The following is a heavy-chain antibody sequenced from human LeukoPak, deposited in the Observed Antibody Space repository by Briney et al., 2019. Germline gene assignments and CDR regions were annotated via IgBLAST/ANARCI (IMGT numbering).Heavy chain of an antibody. CDR2: ISSSSSFI. J-gene: IGHJ4*02. D-gene: IGHD6-19*01. CDR3: ARVRTGWPVNDY. CDR1: GFPLSDYY. Sequence: PGGPLRLSCAASGFPLSDYYMSWIRQAPGKGLEWAAYISSSSSFISYADSVKGRFTVSRDNVNNSLYLQMNSLRAEDTAVYYCARVRTGWPVNDYWGQGTLVTVSS. V-gene: IGHV3-11*06.